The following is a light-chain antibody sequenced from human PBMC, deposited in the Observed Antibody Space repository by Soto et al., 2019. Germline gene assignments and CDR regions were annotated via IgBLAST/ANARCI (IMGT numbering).Light chain of an antibody. Sequence: DIQMTQSPSTLSASVGDRVTITCRASQSVSTWLAWYQQKPGKAPKLLIYDASNLESGVPSRFSGSGSGTEFTLTLSSLQPDDVATYYCQQYNSYSFLTFGGGTKVEIK. CDR3: QQYNSYSFLT. J-gene: IGKJ4*01. CDR1: QSVSTW. V-gene: IGKV1-5*01. CDR2: DAS.